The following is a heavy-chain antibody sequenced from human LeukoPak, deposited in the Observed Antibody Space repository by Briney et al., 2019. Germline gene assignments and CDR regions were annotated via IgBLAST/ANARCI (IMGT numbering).Heavy chain of an antibody. CDR3: ARDRLRGVVPAAIPRWFDP. J-gene: IGHJ5*02. CDR2: IIPIFGTA. CDR1: GGTFSSYA. V-gene: IGHV1-69*13. D-gene: IGHD2-2*02. Sequence: SVKVSCKASGGTFSSYAISWVRQAPGQGLEWMGGIIPIFGTANYAQKFQDRVTITADESTSTAYMELSSLRSEDTAVYYCARDRLRGVVPAAIPRWFDPWGQGTLVTVSS.